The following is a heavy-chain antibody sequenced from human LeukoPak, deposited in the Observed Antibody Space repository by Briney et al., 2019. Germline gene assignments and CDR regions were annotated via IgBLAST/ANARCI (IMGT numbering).Heavy chain of an antibody. J-gene: IGHJ4*02. CDR3: AKDVGGSRKWIQLWLPNFDY. V-gene: IGHV3-23*01. CDR2: ISGSGGST. CDR1: GFTFSSYA. D-gene: IGHD5-18*01. Sequence: GGSLRLSCAASGFTFSSYAMSWVRQAPGKGLEWVSAISGSGGSTYYADSVKGRFTISRDNSKNTLYLQVNSLRAEDTAVYYCAKDVGGSRKWIQLWLPNFDYWGQGTLVTVSS.